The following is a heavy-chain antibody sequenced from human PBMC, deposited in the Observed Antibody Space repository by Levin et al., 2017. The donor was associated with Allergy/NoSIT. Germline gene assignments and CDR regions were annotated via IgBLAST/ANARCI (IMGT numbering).Heavy chain of an antibody. CDR1: GFTFGDYA. D-gene: IGHD1-26*01. J-gene: IGHJ1*01. Sequence: GGSLRLSCTVSGFTFGDYAMSWVRQAPGKGLEWVGFIRNKEYGEKTEYAASVKGRFTVSRDDSKSIAYLQMNSLTTEDTAVYYCTRGYNGYYAEYFDYWGQGTLVTVSS. V-gene: IGHV3-49*04. CDR2: IRNKEYGEKT. CDR3: TRGYNGYYAEYFDY.